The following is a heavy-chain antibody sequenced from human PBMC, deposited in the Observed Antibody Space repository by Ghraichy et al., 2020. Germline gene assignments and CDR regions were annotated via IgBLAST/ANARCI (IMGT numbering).Heavy chain of an antibody. J-gene: IGHJ4*02. D-gene: IGHD5-18*01. Sequence: GGSLRLSCEASGFTFSSSAMSWVRQAPGKGLEWVSSIVGSGGSTYYADSVKGRFTISRDNSMNTLYLQMNSLRAEDTAIYYCATGYYYFDYWGQGTLVTVSS. V-gene: IGHV3-23*01. CDR2: IVGSGGST. CDR1: GFTFSSSA. CDR3: ATGYYYFDY.